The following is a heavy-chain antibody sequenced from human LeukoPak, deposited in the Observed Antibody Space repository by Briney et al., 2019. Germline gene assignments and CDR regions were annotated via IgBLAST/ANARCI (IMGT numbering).Heavy chain of an antibody. J-gene: IGHJ3*02. V-gene: IGHV3-20*04. CDR2: INWNGGST. Sequence: GGSLRLSCAASGFTFDDYGMSWVRQAPGKGLEWVSGINWNGGSTGYADSVKGRFTISRDNAKNSLYLQMNSLRAEDTALYYCARDIDVQVAYCGGDCYPLGAFDIWGQGTMVTVSP. D-gene: IGHD2-21*02. CDR3: ARDIDVQVAYCGGDCYPLGAFDI. CDR1: GFTFDDYG.